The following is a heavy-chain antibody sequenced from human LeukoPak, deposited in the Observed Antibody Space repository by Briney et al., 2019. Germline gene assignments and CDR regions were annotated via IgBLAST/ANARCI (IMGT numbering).Heavy chain of an antibody. CDR1: GGTFSNYT. Sequence: GASVKVSCKASGGTFSNYTISWVRQAPGQGLEWMGWINPNSGGTNYAQKFQGRVTMTRDTSISTAYMELSRLRSDDTAVYYCARESDQHRSSGAFDIWGQGTMVTVSS. CDR3: ARESDQHRSSGAFDI. J-gene: IGHJ3*02. D-gene: IGHD6-6*01. CDR2: INPNSGGT. V-gene: IGHV1-2*02.